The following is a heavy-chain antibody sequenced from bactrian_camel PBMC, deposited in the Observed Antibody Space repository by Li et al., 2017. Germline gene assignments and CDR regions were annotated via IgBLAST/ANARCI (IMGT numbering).Heavy chain of an antibody. J-gene: IGHJ4*01. Sequence: HVQLVESGGGLVQAGGSLTLSCAASGVTYSPYCMAWYRQAPGKEREGVGSAYSVSAIPYYADSVKGRFTISRDNAKNTLYLQMNNLKPEDTAMYYCAVGRSRNRMSCNSPDFGQGTQVTVS. CDR1: GVTYSPYC. V-gene: IGHV3S1*01. CDR2: AYSVSAIP. D-gene: IGHD4*01.